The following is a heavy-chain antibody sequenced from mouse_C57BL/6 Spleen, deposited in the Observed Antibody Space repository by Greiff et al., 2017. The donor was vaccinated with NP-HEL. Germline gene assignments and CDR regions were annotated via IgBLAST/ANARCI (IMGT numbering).Heavy chain of an antibody. J-gene: IGHJ2*01. CDR1: GYAFSSSW. CDR2: IYPGDGDT. Sequence: VQVVESGPELVKPGASVKISCKASGYAFSSSWMNWVKQRPGKGLEWIGRIYPGDGDTNYNGKFKGKATLTADKSSSTAYMQLSSLTSEDSAVYFCARYGSSYVGDYWGQGTTLTVSS. V-gene: IGHV1-82*01. CDR3: ARYGSSYVGDY. D-gene: IGHD1-1*01.